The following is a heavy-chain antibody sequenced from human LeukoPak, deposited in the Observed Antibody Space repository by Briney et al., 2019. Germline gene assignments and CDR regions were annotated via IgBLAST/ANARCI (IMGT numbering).Heavy chain of an antibody. V-gene: IGHV4-34*01. J-gene: IGHJ4*02. CDR3: ARATARRGLYIDY. CDR2: INHSGST. CDR1: GGSFSGYY. Sequence: SETLSLTCAVYGGSFSGYYWSWIRQPPGKGLEWIGEINHSGSTNYNPSLKCRVTISVDTSKNQFSLKLSSVTAADTAVYYCARATARRGLYIDYWGQGTLVTVSS. D-gene: IGHD3-10*01.